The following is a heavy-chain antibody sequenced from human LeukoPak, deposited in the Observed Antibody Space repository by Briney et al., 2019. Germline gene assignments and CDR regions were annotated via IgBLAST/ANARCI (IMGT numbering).Heavy chain of an antibody. D-gene: IGHD1-26*01. Sequence: SETLSLTCAVYGGSFSGYYWSWIRQPPGKGLEWIGEINHSGSTDYNPSLKSRVTISVDTSKNQFSLKLSSVTAADTAVYYCARRSVGATPAYYFDYWGQGTLVTVSS. V-gene: IGHV4-34*01. J-gene: IGHJ4*02. CDR1: GGSFSGYY. CDR3: ARRSVGATPAYYFDY. CDR2: INHSGST.